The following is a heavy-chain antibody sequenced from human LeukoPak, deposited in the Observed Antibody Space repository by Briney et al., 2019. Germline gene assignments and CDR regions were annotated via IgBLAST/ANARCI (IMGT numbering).Heavy chain of an antibody. CDR3: AKDYRHYYDSSGYYYYYYYGMDV. V-gene: IGHV3-23*01. CDR2: ISGSGGST. J-gene: IGHJ6*02. Sequence: GGSLRLSCAASGFTFSSYAMSWVRQAPGKGLEWVSAISGSGGSTYYADSVKGRFTIPRDNSKNTLYLQMNSLRAEDTVVYYCAKDYRHYYDSSGYYYYYYYGMDVWGQGTTVTVSS. CDR1: GFTFSSYA. D-gene: IGHD3-22*01.